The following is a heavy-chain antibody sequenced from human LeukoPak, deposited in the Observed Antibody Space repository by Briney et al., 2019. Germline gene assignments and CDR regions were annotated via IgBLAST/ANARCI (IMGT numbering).Heavy chain of an antibody. CDR3: ARLRGSIKALDM. CDR2: IYPGDSDT. D-gene: IGHD1-26*01. V-gene: IGHV5-51*01. J-gene: IGHJ3*02. CDR1: RYSLASGW. Sequence: RGESRKTSRKRSRYSLASGWTVWVRQMPGKGLEWMGIIYPGDSDTRYSPSFQGQVTISAEKYLNTAYLQWSSLKASDTAIHYCARLRGSIKALDMWGRGTMVTVSS.